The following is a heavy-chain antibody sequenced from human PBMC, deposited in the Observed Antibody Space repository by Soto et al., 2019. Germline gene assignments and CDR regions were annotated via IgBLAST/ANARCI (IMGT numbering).Heavy chain of an antibody. CDR3: ARSKVLTYYYDSSGYPNPFDY. CDR1: GGSISSYY. D-gene: IGHD3-22*01. J-gene: IGHJ4*02. Sequence: KPSETLSLTCTVSGGSISSYYWSWIRQPPGKGLEWIGYIYYSGSTNYNPSLKSRVTISVDTSKNQFSLKLSSVTAADTAVYYCARSKVLTYYYDSSGYPNPFDYWGQGTLVTVSS. V-gene: IGHV4-59*01. CDR2: IYYSGST.